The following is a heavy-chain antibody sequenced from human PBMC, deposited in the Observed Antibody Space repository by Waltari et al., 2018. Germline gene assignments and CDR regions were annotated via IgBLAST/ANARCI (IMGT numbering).Heavy chain of an antibody. J-gene: IGHJ4*02. CDR3: ARESGRDYYLDS. D-gene: IGHD3-10*01. Sequence: QLHLQESGPGLVKPSETLSLTCTVSGGSITSSNYYWGWIRQSPGMGLEWIGVTHYSGSTHDSPSLKSRVTISVDTSRNQFSMKLSSVTAADTAIYYCARESGRDYYLDSWGQGTLVTVSS. CDR2: THYSGST. CDR1: GGSITSSNYY. V-gene: IGHV4-39*07.